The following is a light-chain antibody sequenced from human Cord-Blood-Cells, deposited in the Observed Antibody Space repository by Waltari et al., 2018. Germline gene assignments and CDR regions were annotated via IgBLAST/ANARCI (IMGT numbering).Light chain of an antibody. CDR3: CSYAGSYTVV. V-gene: IGLV2-11*01. CDR1: SSDVGGYNY. CDR2: DVS. J-gene: IGLJ2*01. Sequence: QSALTQPRSVSGSPGQSVTISCTGTSSDVGGYNYVPWYQPPPGKAPKLKIYDVSKRPSGVPDRFSGSKSGNTASLTISGLQAEDEADYYCCSYAGSYTVVFGGGTKLTVL.